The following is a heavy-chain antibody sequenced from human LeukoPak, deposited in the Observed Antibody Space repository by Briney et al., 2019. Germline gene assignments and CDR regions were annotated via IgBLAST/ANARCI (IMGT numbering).Heavy chain of an antibody. CDR1: GFTFDDYG. Sequence: GGSLRLSCAASGFTFDDYGTSWVRQAPGKGLEWVSGINRNGGSTGYADSVKGRFTISRDNAKNSLYLQVNSLRAEDTALYHCARDKVRCFGGMDVWGQGTTVTVSS. CDR2: INRNGGST. J-gene: IGHJ6*02. D-gene: IGHD3-9*01. CDR3: ARDKVRCFGGMDV. V-gene: IGHV3-20*01.